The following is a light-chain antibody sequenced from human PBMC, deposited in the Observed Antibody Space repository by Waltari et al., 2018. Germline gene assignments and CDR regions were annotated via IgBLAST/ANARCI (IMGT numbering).Light chain of an antibody. CDR3: CSYAGSSTVV. Sequence: QSALTPPASVSGSPGPSITISCPGTSSDVGSYTLVSWYQQHPGKAPKLMIYEVSKRPSGVSNRFSGSKSGNTASLTISGLQAEDEADYYCCSYAGSSTVVFGGGTKLTVL. J-gene: IGLJ2*01. V-gene: IGLV2-23*02. CDR1: SSDVGSYTL. CDR2: EVS.